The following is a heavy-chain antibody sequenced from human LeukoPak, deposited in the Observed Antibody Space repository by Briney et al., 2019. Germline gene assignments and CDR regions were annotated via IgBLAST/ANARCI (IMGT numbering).Heavy chain of an antibody. Sequence: SETLSLTCTVSGGSISSSSYYWGWIRQPPGKGLEWIGSNYYSGNTYYNPSLKSRVTISVDTSKNQFSLKLSSVTAADTAVYYCARESAPLNWLDPWGQGTLVTVSS. CDR3: ARESAPLNWLDP. CDR2: NYYSGNT. J-gene: IGHJ5*02. CDR1: GGSISSSSYY. V-gene: IGHV4-39*07. D-gene: IGHD6-6*01.